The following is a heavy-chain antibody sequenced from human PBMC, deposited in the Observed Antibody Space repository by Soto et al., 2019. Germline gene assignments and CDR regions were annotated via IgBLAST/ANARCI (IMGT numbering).Heavy chain of an antibody. CDR3: ARQERKAFDI. V-gene: IGHV4-61*08. J-gene: IGHJ3*02. Sequence: SETLSLTCAVSGDYVTSTDYYWSWIRQAPGKGLEWIGYIYNSGSTNYNPSLKSRVTISVDTSKNQFSLKLSSVTAADTAVYYCARQERKAFDIWGQGTMVTVSS. D-gene: IGHD6-25*01. CDR1: GDYVTSTDYY. CDR2: IYNSGST.